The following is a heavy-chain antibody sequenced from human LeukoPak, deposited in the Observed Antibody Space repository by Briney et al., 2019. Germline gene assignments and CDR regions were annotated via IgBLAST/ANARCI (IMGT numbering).Heavy chain of an antibody. CDR1: GFTFSSYW. V-gene: IGHV3-7*03. CDR2: MKPDGSLI. J-gene: IGHJ4*02. CDR3: AKGHCSGGSCHFDY. Sequence: GGSLRLSCAASGFTFSSYWMTWVRQGPGKGLEWVANMKPDGSLIYYVDSVKGRFTISRDNSKNTLYLQMNSLRAEDTAVYYCAKGHCSGGSCHFDYWGQGTLVTVSS. D-gene: IGHD2-15*01.